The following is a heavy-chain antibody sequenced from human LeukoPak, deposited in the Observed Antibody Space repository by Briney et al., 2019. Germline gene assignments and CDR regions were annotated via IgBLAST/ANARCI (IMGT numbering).Heavy chain of an antibody. J-gene: IGHJ5*02. Sequence: SVKVSYKASGGTFSSYAISWVRQAPGQGLEWMGGIIPIFGTANYAQKFQGRVTITADESTSTAYMELSSLRSEDTAVYYCARGYGDYPNWFDPWGQGTLVTVSS. CDR3: ARGYGDYPNWFDP. CDR1: GGTFSSYA. V-gene: IGHV1-69*13. CDR2: IIPIFGTA. D-gene: IGHD4-17*01.